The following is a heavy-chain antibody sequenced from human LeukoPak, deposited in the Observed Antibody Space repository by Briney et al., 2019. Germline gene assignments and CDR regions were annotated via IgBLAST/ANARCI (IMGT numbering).Heavy chain of an antibody. D-gene: IGHD2-2*01. CDR2: TKTDGSTT. CDR3: AKGNQQLPRSTPDY. J-gene: IGHJ4*02. V-gene: IGHV3-74*01. Sequence: GGSLRLSCAVSGFTFSSSWMHWVRQAPGKGLVWVSHTKTDGSTTAYADSVKGRFTISRGNAKNTLYLQMNSLRAEDTGVYYCAKGNQQLPRSTPDYWGQGTLVTVSS. CDR1: GFTFSSSW.